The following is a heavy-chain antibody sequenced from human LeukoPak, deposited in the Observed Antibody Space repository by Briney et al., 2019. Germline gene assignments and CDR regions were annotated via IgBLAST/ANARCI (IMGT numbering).Heavy chain of an antibody. V-gene: IGHV3-23*01. CDR3: AKGRAPYDFWSGYRSNYYYYYYMDV. CDR2: ISGSGGST. CDR1: GFTFSSYA. Sequence: SGGSLRLSCAASGFTFSSYAMSWVRQAPGKGLEWVSAISGSGGSTYYADSVKGRFTISSDNSKNTLYLQMNSLRAEDTAVYYCAKGRAPYDFWSGYRSNYYYYYYMDVWGKGTTVTVSS. J-gene: IGHJ6*03. D-gene: IGHD3-3*01.